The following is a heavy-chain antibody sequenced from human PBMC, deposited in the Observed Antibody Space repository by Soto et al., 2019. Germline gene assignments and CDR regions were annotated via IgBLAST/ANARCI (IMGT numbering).Heavy chain of an antibody. J-gene: IGHJ4*02. Sequence: PTLVNPTQTLTLTCTFSGFSISANEVGVGWIRQPPGKALEWLGIIYWDDDRRYNPLLASRLTITKDSDKNQVFLAMTNMDAVDTATYYCARLTDLYITFDYWGQGAQVTVSS. V-gene: IGHV2-5*02. CDR2: IYWDDDR. CDR3: ARLTDLYITFDY. CDR1: GFSISANEVG. D-gene: IGHD3-10*01.